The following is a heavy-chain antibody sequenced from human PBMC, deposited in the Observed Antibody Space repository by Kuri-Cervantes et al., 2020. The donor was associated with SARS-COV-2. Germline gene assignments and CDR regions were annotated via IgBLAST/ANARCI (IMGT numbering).Heavy chain of an antibody. D-gene: IGHD2-2*01. J-gene: IGHJ4*02. CDR3: ARGRRGVPATVCDY. Sequence: SQTLSLTCAVYGGSFSGYYWSWIRQPPGKGLEWIGEINHSGSTNYNPSLKSRVTISVDTSKNQFSLKLSSVTAAYTAVYYFARGRRGVPATVCDYWGQGTLVTVSS. CDR1: GGSFSGYY. CDR2: INHSGST. V-gene: IGHV4-34*01.